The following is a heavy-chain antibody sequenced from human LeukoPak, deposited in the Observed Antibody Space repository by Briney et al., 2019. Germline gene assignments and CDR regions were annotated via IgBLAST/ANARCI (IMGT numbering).Heavy chain of an antibody. CDR1: GFTFSNYG. J-gene: IGHJ4*02. V-gene: IGHV3-30*02. D-gene: IGHD2/OR15-2a*01. CDR3: TKGIATEDCRLFF. Sequence: PGGSLRLSYTASGFTFSNYGFHWVRQASGKGLEWVAFIQSDESNKHYADSVKGRFTVSRDKSKNTLYLQMNSLRPEDTAVYYCTKGIATEDCRLFFWGQGALVTVSP. CDR2: IQSDESNK.